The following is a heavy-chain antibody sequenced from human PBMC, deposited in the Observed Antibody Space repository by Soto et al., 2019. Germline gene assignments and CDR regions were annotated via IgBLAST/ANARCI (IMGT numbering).Heavy chain of an antibody. Sequence: SDTLSLTCLVSGGSISSSTYYWGWIRQPPGKGLEWIGSIYYSGATYYNPSLRSRITISMDRSKNHFSLKLTSVTAADTAIYYCAPVGIGTTTVDYWGQGTLVPVSS. CDR2: IYYSGAT. J-gene: IGHJ4*02. V-gene: IGHV4-39*02. D-gene: IGHD5-12*01. CDR3: APVGIGTTTVDY. CDR1: GGSISSSTYY.